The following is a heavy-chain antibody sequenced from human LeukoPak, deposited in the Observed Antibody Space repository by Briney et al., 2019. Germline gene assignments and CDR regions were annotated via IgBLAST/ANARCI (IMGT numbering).Heavy chain of an antibody. V-gene: IGHV3-23*01. CDR1: GFTFSSHG. CDR3: ARAIVVIPAAIRY. D-gene: IGHD2-2*01. Sequence: GGTLRLSCAASGFTFSSHGMSWVRQAPGKGLEWVSSISNSGGSTYYADSVKGRFTISRDNSKNTLYLQMNSLRAEDTAVYYCARAIVVIPAAIRYWGQGTLVTVSS. CDR2: ISNSGGST. J-gene: IGHJ4*02.